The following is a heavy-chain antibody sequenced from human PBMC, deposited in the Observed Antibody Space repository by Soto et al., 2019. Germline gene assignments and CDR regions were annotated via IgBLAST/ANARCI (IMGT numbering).Heavy chain of an antibody. CDR3: ARRDLGNYALRRAFDI. CDR2: IYYSGST. J-gene: IGHJ3*02. V-gene: IGHV4-39*01. CDR1: GGSISSSSYY. Sequence: SETLSLTCTVSGGSISSSSYYWGWIRQPPGKGLEWIGSIYYSGSTYYNPSLKSRVTISVDTSKNQFSLKLSSVTAADTVVYYCARRDLGNYALRRAFDIWGHGTMVTVSS. D-gene: IGHD1-7*01.